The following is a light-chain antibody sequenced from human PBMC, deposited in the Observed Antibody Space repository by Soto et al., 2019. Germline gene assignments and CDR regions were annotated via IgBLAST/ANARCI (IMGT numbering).Light chain of an antibody. CDR2: GNN. V-gene: IGLV1-44*01. CDR3: AAWDDSLNGVV. J-gene: IGLJ2*01. CDR1: SSNIGTNA. Sequence: QSALTQPPSASATPGQRVTMSCSGSSSNIGTNAVNWYQQVPGTAPKLLIYGNNQRPSRVPDRFSGSKSGTSASLAISGLQSEDEADYYCAAWDDSLNGVVFGGGTKVTVL.